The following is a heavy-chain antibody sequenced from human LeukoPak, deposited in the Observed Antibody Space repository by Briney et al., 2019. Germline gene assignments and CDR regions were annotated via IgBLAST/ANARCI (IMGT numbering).Heavy chain of an antibody. Sequence: GGSLRLSCAASGFTVSSNYMSWVRQAPGKGLEWVSVIYSGGSTYYADSVKGRFTISRHNSKNTLYLQMNSLRAEDTAVYYCAKDRGNRDGYNYLAVPQASDYWGQGTLVTVSS. CDR3: AKDRGNRDGYNYLAVPQASDY. V-gene: IGHV3-53*01. CDR2: IYSGGST. D-gene: IGHD5-24*01. J-gene: IGHJ4*02. CDR1: GFTVSSNY.